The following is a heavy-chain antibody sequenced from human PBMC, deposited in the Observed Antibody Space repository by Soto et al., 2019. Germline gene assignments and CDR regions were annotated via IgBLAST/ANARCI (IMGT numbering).Heavy chain of an antibody. CDR2: MNPNSGNT. CDR1: GYTFTSYD. CDR3: ARRGLAVAGTWYFDL. Sequence: QVQLVQSGAEVKKLGASVKVSCKASGYTFTSYDINWVRQATGQGLEWMGWMNPNSGNTGYAQKFQDRVTMTRNTSRSTAYMELSSLRSEDTAVYYCARRGLAVAGTWYFDLWGRGTLVTVSS. V-gene: IGHV1-8*01. D-gene: IGHD6-19*01. J-gene: IGHJ2*01.